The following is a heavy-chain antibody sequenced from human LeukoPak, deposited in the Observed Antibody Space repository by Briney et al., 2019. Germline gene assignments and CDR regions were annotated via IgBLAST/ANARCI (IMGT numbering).Heavy chain of an antibody. Sequence: PLETLSLTCAVSGYSISSGYYWGWIRQPPGKGLECIGSIYHSGSTYYNPSLKSRVTISVDTSKNQFSLKLSSVTAADTAVYYCARLGSTTLKVSDYWGQGTLVTVSS. J-gene: IGHJ4*02. CDR1: GYSISSGYY. CDR3: ARLGSTTLKVSDY. CDR2: IYHSGST. D-gene: IGHD2-15*01. V-gene: IGHV4-38-2*01.